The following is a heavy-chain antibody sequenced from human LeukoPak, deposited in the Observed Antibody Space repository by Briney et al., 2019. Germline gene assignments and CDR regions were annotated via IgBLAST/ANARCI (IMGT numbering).Heavy chain of an antibody. CDR3: ARERREQLLPPYTRSVTYFDY. CDR1: GGSITSNSYY. V-gene: IGHV4-39*07. Sequence: SSETLSLTCTVSGGSITSNSYYWGWIRQPPRKGLEWIGSIYYSGSTYYNPSLKRRVTISIDTSKNQFSLKLSSVTAADTAVYYCARERREQLLPPYTRSVTYFDYWGQGTLVTVSS. CDR2: IYYSGST. D-gene: IGHD2-2*01. J-gene: IGHJ4*02.